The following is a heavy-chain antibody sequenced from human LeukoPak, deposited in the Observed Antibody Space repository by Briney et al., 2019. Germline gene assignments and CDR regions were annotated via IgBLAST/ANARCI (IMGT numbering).Heavy chain of an antibody. CDR3: AKGKAYNILDWFDP. D-gene: IGHD5-24*01. CDR2: IFGTGVST. J-gene: IGHJ5*02. V-gene: IGHV3-23*01. CDR1: RVSFSGFA. Sequence: GGSLRLSSADPRVSFSGFAVSTGCQAPGKGLEWVSSIFGTGVSTFYADSVKGRFTISRDNSKNTLYLQMNSLRAENTSANHCAKGKAYNILDWFDPWGQGTLVTVSS.